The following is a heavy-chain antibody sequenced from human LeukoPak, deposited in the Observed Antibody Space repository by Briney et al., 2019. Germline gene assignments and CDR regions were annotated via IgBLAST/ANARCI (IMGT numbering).Heavy chain of an antibody. CDR1: GGSFSSYY. J-gene: IGHJ3*02. V-gene: IGHV4-59*08. CDR3: ARLDSSGAQAFDI. D-gene: IGHD3-22*01. CDR2: IHYSGST. Sequence: SETLSLTCAVYGGSFSSYYWSWLRQPPGKGLEWIGYIHYSGSTNYNPSLKSRVTISVDTSKNQFSLKLSSVTAADTAVYYCARLDSSGAQAFDIWGQGTMVTVSS.